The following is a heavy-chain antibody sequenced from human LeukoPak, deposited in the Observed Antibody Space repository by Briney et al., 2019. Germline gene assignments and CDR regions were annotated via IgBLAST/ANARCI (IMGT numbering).Heavy chain of an antibody. CDR2: INHSGST. Sequence: PSETLSLTCAVYGGSFSGYYWSWIRQPPGKGLEWIGEINHSGSTNYNPSLKSRVTISVDTSKNQFSLKLSSVTAADTAVYYCGRGISDFWSGYYLYFDYWGQGTLVTVSS. J-gene: IGHJ4*02. V-gene: IGHV4-34*01. D-gene: IGHD3-3*01. CDR1: GGSFSGYY. CDR3: GRGISDFWSGYYLYFDY.